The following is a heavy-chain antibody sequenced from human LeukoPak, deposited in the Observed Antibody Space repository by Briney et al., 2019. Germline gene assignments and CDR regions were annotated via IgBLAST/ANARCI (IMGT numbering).Heavy chain of an antibody. V-gene: IGHV1-18*01. J-gene: IGHJ4*02. CDR2: ISAYNGNT. D-gene: IGHD3-9*01. Sequence: ASVKASCKASGYTFTSYGISWVRQAPGQGLEWMGWISAYNGNTNYAQKLQGRVTMTPDTSTSTAYMELRSLRSDDTAVYYCARVSDILTTVFIRYFDYWGQGTLVTVSS. CDR3: ARVSDILTTVFIRYFDY. CDR1: GYTFTSYG.